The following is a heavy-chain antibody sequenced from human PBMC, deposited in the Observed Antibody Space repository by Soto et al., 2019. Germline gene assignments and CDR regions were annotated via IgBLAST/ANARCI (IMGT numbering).Heavy chain of an antibody. CDR3: AKVGYDFWSGYLPGWFDP. Sequence: GGSLRLSCAASGFTFSSYAMSWVRQAPGKGLEWVSAISGSGGSTYYADSVKGRFIISRDNSKNTLYLQMNSLRAEDTAVYYCAKVGYDFWSGYLPGWFDPWGQGTLVTVSS. V-gene: IGHV3-23*01. CDR1: GFTFSSYA. D-gene: IGHD3-3*01. J-gene: IGHJ5*02. CDR2: ISGSGGST.